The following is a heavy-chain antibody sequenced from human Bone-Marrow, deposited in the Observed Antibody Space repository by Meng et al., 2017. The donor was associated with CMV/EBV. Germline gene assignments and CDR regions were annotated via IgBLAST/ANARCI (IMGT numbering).Heavy chain of an antibody. CDR3: ARPVGGVAATPDWFDP. Sequence: SGGTFNNDAISWVRQAPGQGLEWMGGIIPILHKPNYAQKFQGRVTISADKSTTTVYMELSSLTSDDTAVYYCARPVGGVAATPDWFDPWGQGTLVTVSS. J-gene: IGHJ5*02. CDR2: IIPILHKP. CDR1: GGTFNNDA. V-gene: IGHV1-69*10. D-gene: IGHD2-15*01.